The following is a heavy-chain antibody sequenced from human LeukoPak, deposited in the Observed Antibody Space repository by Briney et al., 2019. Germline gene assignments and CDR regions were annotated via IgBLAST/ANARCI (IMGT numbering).Heavy chain of an antibody. CDR2: IYYSGST. CDR3: ARTAPQLLYPYYYYYMDV. CDR1: GGSISSGDYY. J-gene: IGHJ6*03. D-gene: IGHD2-2*02. V-gene: IGHV4-30-4*08. Sequence: SETLSLTCTVSGGSISSGDYYWSWIRQPPGKGLEWIGYIYYSGSTYYNPSLKSRVTISVDTSKNQFSLKLSSVTAADTAVYYCARTAPQLLYPYYYYYMDVWGKGTTVTVSS.